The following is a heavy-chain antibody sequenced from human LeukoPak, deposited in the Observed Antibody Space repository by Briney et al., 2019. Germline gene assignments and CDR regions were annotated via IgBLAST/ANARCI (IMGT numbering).Heavy chain of an antibody. CDR1: GFTFSSYA. J-gene: IGHJ1*01. Sequence: GSLRLSRAASGFTFSSYAMSWVRQAPGKGLEWVSAISGSGGSTYYADSVKGRFTISRDNSKNTLYLQMNSLRAEDTAVYYCAKFPITMIVVVREAYFQHWGQGTLVTVSS. D-gene: IGHD3-22*01. CDR2: ISGSGGST. CDR3: AKFPITMIVVVREAYFQH. V-gene: IGHV3-23*01.